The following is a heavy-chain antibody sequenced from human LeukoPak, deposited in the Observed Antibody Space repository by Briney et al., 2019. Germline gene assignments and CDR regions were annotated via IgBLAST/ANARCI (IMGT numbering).Heavy chain of an antibody. J-gene: IGHJ4*02. CDR3: VREYHGGYFDF. CDR2: VYPSAGTS. CDR1: GYIFTSYY. Sequence: GASVKVSCKASGYIFTSYYMHWVRQAPGQGLEWLGMVYPSAGTSDPAQRFRARITLSDDTSTSTAYMELRSLKSEDTAIYFCVREYHGGYFDFWGQGTLVTVSS. D-gene: IGHD3-16*01. V-gene: IGHV1-46*03.